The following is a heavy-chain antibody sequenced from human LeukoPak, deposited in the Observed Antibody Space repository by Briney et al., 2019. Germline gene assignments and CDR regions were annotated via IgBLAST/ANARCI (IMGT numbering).Heavy chain of an antibody. J-gene: IGHJ4*02. Sequence: ASVKVSCKASGYTFTGYYMQWVRQAPGQGLEWMGWINPNSGGTNYAQKIQGRVTMTRDTFISTAYMELSRLRSDDTAAYYCARDAVGFYCSSTSRYTYFDYWGRGTLVTVSS. V-gene: IGHV1-2*02. CDR3: ARDAVGFYCSSTSRYTYFDY. D-gene: IGHD2-2*02. CDR1: GYTFTGYY. CDR2: INPNSGGT.